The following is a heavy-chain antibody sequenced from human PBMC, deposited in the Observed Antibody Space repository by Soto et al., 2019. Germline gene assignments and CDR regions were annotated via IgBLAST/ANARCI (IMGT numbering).Heavy chain of an antibody. V-gene: IGHV3-23*01. Sequence: GGSLRLSCAASGFTFSSYAMSWVRQAPGKGLEWVSAISGSGGSTYYADSVKGRFTISRDNSKNTLYLQMNSLRAEDTAVYYYARTKINDLYSSSFSAGPYFDYWGQGTLVTVSA. CDR1: GFTFSSYA. CDR2: ISGSGGST. D-gene: IGHD6-13*01. CDR3: ARTKINDLYSSSFSAGPYFDY. J-gene: IGHJ4*02.